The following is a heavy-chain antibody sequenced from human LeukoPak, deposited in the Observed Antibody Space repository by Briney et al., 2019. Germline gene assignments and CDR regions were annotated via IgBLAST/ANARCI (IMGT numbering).Heavy chain of an antibody. V-gene: IGHV1-46*01. CDR1: GYTFTSYY. Sequence: ASVKVSCKAPGYTFTSYYMHWVRQAPGQGLEWMGIINPSGGSTSYAQKFQGRVTMTRDMSTTTDYMELSSLRSEDTAVYYCARDNSMEDTAWWFDPWGQGTLVTVSS. CDR3: ARDNSMEDTAWWFDP. D-gene: IGHD1-1*01. CDR2: INPSGGST. J-gene: IGHJ5*02.